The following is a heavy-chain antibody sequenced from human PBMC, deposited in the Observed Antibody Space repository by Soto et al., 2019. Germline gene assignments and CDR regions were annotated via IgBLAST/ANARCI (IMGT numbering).Heavy chain of an antibody. Sequence: QVQLVESGGGVVQPERSLRLSCAASGFNFRGYGMHWVRQAPGKGLEWVAITRHDGSNTYYADSVRGRFTISRDNSKNTLYLQMNSLRVEDTAVYYCARDGVGATTYFGYFDYWGQGTPITVSS. V-gene: IGHV3-33*01. D-gene: IGHD1-26*01. J-gene: IGHJ4*02. CDR2: TRHDGSNT. CDR3: ARDGVGATTYFGYFDY. CDR1: GFNFRGYG.